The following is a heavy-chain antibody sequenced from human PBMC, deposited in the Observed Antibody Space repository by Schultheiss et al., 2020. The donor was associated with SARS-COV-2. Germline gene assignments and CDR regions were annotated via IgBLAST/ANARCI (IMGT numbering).Heavy chain of an antibody. CDR3: ARGPYWYAAAAADYFDY. CDR2: IYYSGST. Sequence: SETLSLTCTVSGGSFTTYYWNWIRQPPGKGLEWIGFIYYSGSTNYNPSLRSRVTISVDTSKNQFSLKLSSVTAADTAVYYCARGPYWYAAAAADYFDYWGQGTLVTVSS. D-gene: IGHD6-13*01. CDR1: GGSFTTYY. V-gene: IGHV4-59*12. J-gene: IGHJ4*02.